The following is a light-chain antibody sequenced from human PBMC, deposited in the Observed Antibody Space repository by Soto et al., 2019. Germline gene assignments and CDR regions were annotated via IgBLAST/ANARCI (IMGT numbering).Light chain of an antibody. CDR1: SSNIGNNY. Sequence: QSVLMQPPSVSAAPGQKVTISCSGSSSNIGNNYVSWYQQLPGTAPKLLIYDNNKRPSGIPDRFSGSKSGTSGTLDITGLQTGDEADYYCATWDHSLTGEVFGGGTKLTVL. J-gene: IGLJ2*01. CDR2: DNN. CDR3: ATWDHSLTGEV. V-gene: IGLV1-51*01.